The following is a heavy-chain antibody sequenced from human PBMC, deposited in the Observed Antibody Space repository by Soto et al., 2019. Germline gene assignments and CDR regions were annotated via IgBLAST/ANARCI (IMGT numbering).Heavy chain of an antibody. CDR2: ISYDGSNK. CDR3: AKVPNEFLYNWNYLLFDY. J-gene: IGHJ4*02. V-gene: IGHV3-30*18. CDR1: GFTFSSYG. D-gene: IGHD1-7*01. Sequence: GGSLRLSCAASGFTFSSYGMHWVRQAPGKGLEWVAVISYDGSNKYYADSVKGRFTISRDNSKNTLYLQMNSLRAEDTAVYYCAKVPNEFLYNWNYLLFDYWGQGTLVTVSS.